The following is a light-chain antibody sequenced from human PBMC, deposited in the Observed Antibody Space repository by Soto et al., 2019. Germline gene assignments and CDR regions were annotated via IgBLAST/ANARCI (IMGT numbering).Light chain of an antibody. V-gene: IGLV6-57*04. CDR1: SGSIASNY. CDR2: EDN. J-gene: IGLJ3*02. CDR3: QSYDSSNRGV. Sequence: LTQPHSVSESPGKTVTISCTRSSGSIASNYVQGYQQRPGSAPTTVIYEDNQRPSGVPDRFSGSIDSSSNSASLTISGLKTEDEADYYCQSYDSSNRGVFGGGTKLTVL.